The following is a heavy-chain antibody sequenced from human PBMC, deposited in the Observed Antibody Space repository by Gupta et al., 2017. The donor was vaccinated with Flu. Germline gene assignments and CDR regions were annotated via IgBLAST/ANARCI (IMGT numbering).Heavy chain of an antibody. CDR2: INPSSGAT. J-gene: IGHJ6*02. CDR1: GYVFGDYY. Sequence: QVELLQSGAEVTKPGASVRVSCQASGYVFGDYYIHWVRQAPGQGPEWMGWINPSSGATKYAQNLQSRVLMTRDSSITKAYMELFRLRSDDTAIYYCARLKTGGRYYYSGLDVWGQGTTVTVSS. V-gene: IGHV1-2*02. D-gene: IGHD2-8*02. CDR3: ARLKTGGRYYYSGLDV.